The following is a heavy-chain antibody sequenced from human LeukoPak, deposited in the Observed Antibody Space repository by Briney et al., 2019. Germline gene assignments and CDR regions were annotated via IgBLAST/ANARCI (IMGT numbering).Heavy chain of an antibody. J-gene: IGHJ6*03. CDR2: ISNSGTTI. CDR3: ARGEWNDGKGYYYYYYMDV. Sequence: GGSLRLSCAASGFTFGDYYMTWIRQAPGKGLEWVSFISNSGTTIYYADSVKGRFTISRDNAKNSLYLQMNSLRAEDTAVYYCARGEWNDGKGYYYYYYMDVWGKGTTVTVSS. CDR1: GFTFGDYY. D-gene: IGHD1-1*01. V-gene: IGHV3-11*04.